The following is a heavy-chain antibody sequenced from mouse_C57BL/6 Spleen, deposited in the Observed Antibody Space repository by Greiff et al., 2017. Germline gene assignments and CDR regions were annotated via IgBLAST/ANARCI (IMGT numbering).Heavy chain of an antibody. D-gene: IGHD2-4*01. CDR2: IDPSDSET. CDR1: GYTFTSYW. V-gene: IGHV1-52*01. Sequence: QVQLQQPGAELVRPGPSVKLSCKASGYTFTSYWMHWVKQRPIQGLEWIGNIDPSDSETHYNQKFKDKATLTVDQSSSTAYMQLSSLTSEDSAVYYCARSRGSYDYQGSFAYWGQGTLVTVSA. J-gene: IGHJ3*01. CDR3: ARSRGSYDYQGSFAY.